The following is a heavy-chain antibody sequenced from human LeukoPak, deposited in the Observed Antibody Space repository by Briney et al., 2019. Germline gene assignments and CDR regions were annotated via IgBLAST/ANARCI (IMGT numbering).Heavy chain of an antibody. CDR1: GYTFTAYY. CDR3: ARDYTPVGSGYSPLGY. Sequence: ASVKVSCKASGYTFTAYYIHWVRQAPGQGLEWMGWIYPNSGGTKTYAQKFQDRVTITWDTSISTAYMELSRLRSDDTAVYYCARDYTPVGSGYSPLGYWGQGTLVTVSS. J-gene: IGHJ4*02. D-gene: IGHD4-23*01. CDR2: IYPNSGGT. V-gene: IGHV1-2*02.